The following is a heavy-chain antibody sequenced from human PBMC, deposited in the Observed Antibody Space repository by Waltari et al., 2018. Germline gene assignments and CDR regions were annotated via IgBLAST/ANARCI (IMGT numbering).Heavy chain of an antibody. Sequence: QVQLQESGPGLVKPSQTLSLTCTVSGGSISSGSYYWSWIRQPAGKGLEWIGRIYTSGSTNYNPSLKSRVTISVDTSKNQFSLKLSSVTAADTAVYYCAREYIAAADLDYWGQGTLVTVSS. CDR3: AREYIAAADLDY. CDR1: GGSISSGSYY. J-gene: IGHJ4*02. V-gene: IGHV4-61*02. D-gene: IGHD6-13*01. CDR2: IYTSGST.